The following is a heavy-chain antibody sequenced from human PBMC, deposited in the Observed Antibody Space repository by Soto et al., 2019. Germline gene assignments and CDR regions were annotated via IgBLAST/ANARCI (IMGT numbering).Heavy chain of an antibody. D-gene: IGHD1-1*01. Sequence: SLRLSCVASGITFDKYAMHWVRQAPGKGLEWVSGISLNSGDIGYADSVKGRFTISRDNTRNSLYLQMNSLRAEDTALYYCATLADKTYWGPGTLVTVSS. CDR2: ISLNSGDI. J-gene: IGHJ4*01. V-gene: IGHV3-9*01. CDR1: GITFDKYA. CDR3: ATLADKTY.